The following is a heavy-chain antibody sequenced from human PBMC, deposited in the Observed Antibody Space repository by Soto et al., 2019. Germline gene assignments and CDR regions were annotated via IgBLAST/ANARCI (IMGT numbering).Heavy chain of an antibody. CDR2: IFHDGNT. CDR1: GASIGSGGW. V-gene: IGHV4-4*02. CDR3: ARHEGWTGPDQ. J-gene: IGHJ5*02. Sequence: SETLSLTCAVSGASIGSGGWWSWVRQPPGKGLEWIAEIFHDGNTNYSPSLKSRVTISVDKSQNQFSLNVYSVTAADTAVYYCARHEGWTGPDQWGQGTLVTVS. D-gene: IGHD2-8*02.